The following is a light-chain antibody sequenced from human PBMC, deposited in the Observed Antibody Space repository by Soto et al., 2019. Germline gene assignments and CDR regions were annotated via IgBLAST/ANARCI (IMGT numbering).Light chain of an antibody. Sequence: QSVLTQPASVSGSPGQSITISCTGTISDVGSYNLVSWYQQHPGKAPKLMIYEVSKRPSGVSNRFSGSKSGNTASLTISGLQAEDEADYYCCSYAGSSTFPYFFGTGTKVTVL. CDR2: EVS. CDR3: CSYAGSSTFPYF. J-gene: IGLJ1*01. V-gene: IGLV2-23*02. CDR1: ISDVGSYNL.